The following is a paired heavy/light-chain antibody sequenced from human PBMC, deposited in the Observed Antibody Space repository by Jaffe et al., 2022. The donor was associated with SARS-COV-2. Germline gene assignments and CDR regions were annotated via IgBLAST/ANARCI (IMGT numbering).Heavy chain of an antibody. D-gene: IGHD2-15*01. V-gene: IGHV3-48*01. J-gene: IGHJ6*03. CDR1: GFTFSSYS. CDR3: ARDPYCSGGSCYGYYYYYMDV. CDR2: ISSSSSTI. Sequence: EVQLVESGGGLVQPGGSLRLSCAASGFTFSSYSMNWVRQAPGKGLEWVSYISSSSSTIYYADSVKGRFTISRDNAKNSLYLQMNSLRAEDTAVYYCARDPYCSGGSCYGYYYYYMDVWGKGTTVTVSS.
Light chain of an antibody. V-gene: IGLV3-19*01. CDR1: SLRSYY. CDR3: NSRDSSGNHRLV. J-gene: IGLJ1*01. Sequence: SSELTQDPAVSVALGQTVRITCQGDSLRSYYASWYQQKPGQAPVLVIYGKNNRPSGIPDRFSGSSSGNTASLTITGAQAEDEADYYCNSRDSSGNHRLVFGTGTKVTVL. CDR2: GKN.